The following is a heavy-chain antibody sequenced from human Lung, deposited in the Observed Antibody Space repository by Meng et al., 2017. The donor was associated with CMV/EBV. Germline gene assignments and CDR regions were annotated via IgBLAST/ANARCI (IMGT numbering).Heavy chain of an antibody. D-gene: IGHD2-8*02. J-gene: IGHJ4*02. CDR3: ARGTAPNDY. CDR2: IKQDGSEK. V-gene: IGHV3-7*01. CDR1: GFTFSSYW. Sequence: GGSXRPSFAASGFTFSSYWMTWVPQAPGKGLEWVANIKQDGSEKYYVESVKGRFTISRDNAKNSLYLQMNSLRVEETAMYYCARGTAPNDYWGQGTLVTVSS.